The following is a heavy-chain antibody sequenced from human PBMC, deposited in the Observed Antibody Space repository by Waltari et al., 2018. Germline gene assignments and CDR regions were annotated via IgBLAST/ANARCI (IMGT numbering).Heavy chain of an antibody. D-gene: IGHD3-10*01. CDR2: IFPGDSDT. Sequence: EVQLVQSGAEVKKPGESLKISCTGSGSRFTSYCIGWVRQMPGKGLEWMGIIFPGDSDTRYSPSFQGQVTISADKSISAAYLQWSSLKASDTATYYCARRGDYFDYWGQGTLVTVSS. V-gene: IGHV5-51*01. CDR1: GSRFTSYC. CDR3: ARRGDYFDY. J-gene: IGHJ4*02.